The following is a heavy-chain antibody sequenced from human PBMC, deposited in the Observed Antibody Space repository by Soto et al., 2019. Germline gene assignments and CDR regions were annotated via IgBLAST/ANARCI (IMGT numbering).Heavy chain of an antibody. CDR2: ISYDGSNK. J-gene: IGHJ4*02. CDR3: ARDLVGYDFWSGIHDY. CDR1: GFTFSSYA. D-gene: IGHD3-3*01. Sequence: PGGSLRLSCAASGFTFSSYAMHWVRQAPGKGLEWVAVISYDGSNKYYADSVKGRFTISRDNSKNTLYLQMNSLRAEDTAVYYCARDLVGYDFWSGIHDYWGQGTLVTVSS. V-gene: IGHV3-30-3*01.